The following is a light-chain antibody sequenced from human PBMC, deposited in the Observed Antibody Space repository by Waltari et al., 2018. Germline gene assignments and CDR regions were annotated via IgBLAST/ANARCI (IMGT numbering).Light chain of an antibody. Sequence: ETVMTQSPATLSVSPGERVALSCRASQSVHINLAWYQQKPGQAPRLLVYGASTRATGIPGRFSGSGSGTEFTLTISSLQSEDFAVYYCHQYNDWPRTFGQGTKVEIK. V-gene: IGKV3-15*01. CDR1: QSVHIN. J-gene: IGKJ1*01. CDR2: GAS. CDR3: HQYNDWPRT.